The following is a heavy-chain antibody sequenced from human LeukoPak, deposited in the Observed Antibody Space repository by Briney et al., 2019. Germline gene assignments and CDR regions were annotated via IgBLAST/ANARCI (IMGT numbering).Heavy chain of an antibody. CDR2: ISGSGGST. Sequence: GGSLRLSCAASGFTFSSYAMSWVRQAPGKGLEWVSAISGSGGSTYYADSVKGRFTISRDNSKNTLYLQMNSLRAEDTAVYCCAKDYYDSSGYPVYYYYYYGMDVWGQGTTVTVSS. J-gene: IGHJ6*02. V-gene: IGHV3-23*01. CDR3: AKDYYDSSGYPVYYYYYYGMDV. CDR1: GFTFSSYA. D-gene: IGHD3-22*01.